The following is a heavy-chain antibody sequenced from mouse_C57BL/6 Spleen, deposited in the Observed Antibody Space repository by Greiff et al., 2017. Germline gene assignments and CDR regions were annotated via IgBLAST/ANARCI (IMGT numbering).Heavy chain of an antibody. CDR1: GYTFTSYW. D-gene: IGHD1-1*01. Sequence: VQLQQPGAELVRPGSSVKLSCKASGYTFTSYWMDWVKQRPGQGLEWIGNIYPSDSETHYNQKFKDQATMTVDKSSSTAYMQLSSLTSEDSAVSCCASAASYYDGSSNWSFDDWGTGTTVTVSS. CDR2: IYPSDSET. CDR3: ASAASYYDGSSNWSFDD. V-gene: IGHV1-61*01. J-gene: IGHJ1*03.